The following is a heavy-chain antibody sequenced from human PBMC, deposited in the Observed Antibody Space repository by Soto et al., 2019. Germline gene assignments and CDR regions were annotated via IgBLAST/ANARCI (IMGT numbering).Heavy chain of an antibody. CDR1: GGSISSGGYY. CDR3: ARVKIVVVYDAFHI. J-gene: IGHJ3*02. D-gene: IGHD3-22*01. Sequence: PSETLSLTCTVSGGSISSGGYYWSWIRQHPGKGLEWIGYIYYSGSTYYNPSLKSRVTISVDTSKNQFSLKLSSVTAADTSVYYCARVKIVVVYDAFHIWGQGTMVT. CDR2: IYYSGST. V-gene: IGHV4-31*03.